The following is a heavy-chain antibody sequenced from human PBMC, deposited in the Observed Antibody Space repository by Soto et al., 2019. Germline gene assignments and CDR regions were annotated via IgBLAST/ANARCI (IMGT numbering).Heavy chain of an antibody. CDR2: IYYSGST. J-gene: IGHJ6*02. V-gene: IGHV4-59*01. CDR1: GGSTSSYY. Sequence: PSETLSLTCTVSGGSTSSYYWSWIRQPPGKGLEWIGYIYYSGSTDYSPSLKSRVTISVDTSKNQFSLKLSSVTAADTAVYYCAKDLGMEHYYYGMDVWGQGTTVTVS. D-gene: IGHD1-26*01. CDR3: AKDLGMEHYYYGMDV.